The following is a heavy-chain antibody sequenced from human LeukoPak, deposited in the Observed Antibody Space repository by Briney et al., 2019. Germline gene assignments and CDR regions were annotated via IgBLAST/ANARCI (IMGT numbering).Heavy chain of an antibody. CDR3: ARDGHDAFDI. J-gene: IGHJ3*02. Sequence: GGSLRLSCATSGFTFSIHNMHWVRQAPGKGLEWVAVIWYDGSNEDYADSVKGRFTISRDNSKNTLYLQMNSLRAEDAAVYYCARDGHDAFDIWGQGTMVTVSS. D-gene: IGHD3/OR15-3a*01. CDR2: IWYDGSNE. V-gene: IGHV3-33*01. CDR1: GFTFSIHN.